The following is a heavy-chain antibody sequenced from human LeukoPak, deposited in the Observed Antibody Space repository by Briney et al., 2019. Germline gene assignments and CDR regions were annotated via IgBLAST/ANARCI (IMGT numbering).Heavy chain of an antibody. V-gene: IGHV3-48*03. CDR1: GFTFSSYE. CDR3: ARAEVGTAYFDS. J-gene: IGHJ4*02. D-gene: IGHD1-7*01. Sequence: GGSLRLSCAASGFTFSSYEMNWVRQAPGKGLEWVSYISSSGSTIYYADSMKGRFSISRDISKSTLNLRMDSLRAEDTAVYYCARAEVGTAYFDSWGQGILVTVSS. CDR2: ISSSGSTI.